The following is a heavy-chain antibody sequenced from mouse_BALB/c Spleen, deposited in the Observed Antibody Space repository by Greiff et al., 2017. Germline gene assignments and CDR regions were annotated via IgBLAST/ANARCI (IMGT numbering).Heavy chain of an antibody. CDR3: ARGAGLRSFAY. CDR1: GYTFTDYA. J-gene: IGHJ2*01. Sequence: VQLQQSGPELVRPGVSVKISCKGSGYTFTDYAMHWVKQSHAKSLEWIGVISTYYGNTNYNQKFKGKATMTVDKSSSTAYMELARLTSEDSAIYYCARGAGLRSFAYWGQGTTLTVSS. V-gene: IGHV1-67*01. D-gene: IGHD1-1*01. CDR2: ISTYYGNT.